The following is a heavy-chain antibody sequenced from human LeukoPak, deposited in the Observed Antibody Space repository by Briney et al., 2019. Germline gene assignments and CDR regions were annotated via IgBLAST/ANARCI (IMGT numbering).Heavy chain of an antibody. CDR1: GGSISSGSYY. CDR3: ARARRVGYCSSTSCNPFDY. D-gene: IGHD2-2*01. CDR2: IYTSGST. V-gene: IGHV4-61*02. J-gene: IGHJ4*02. Sequence: SETLSLTCTVSGGSISSGSYYWSWIRQPAGKGLEWIGRIYTSGSTNYNPSLKSRVTISYTSKNQFSLKLSSVTAADTAVYYCARARRVGYCSSTSCNPFDYWGQGTLVTVSS.